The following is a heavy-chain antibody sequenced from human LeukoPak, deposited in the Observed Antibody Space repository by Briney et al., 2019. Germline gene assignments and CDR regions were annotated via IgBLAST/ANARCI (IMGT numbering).Heavy chain of an antibody. CDR1: GGSISSGSYY. CDR3: ARVNSGWDDFDY. J-gene: IGHJ4*02. D-gene: IGHD6-19*01. Sequence: SETLSLTCTVSGGSISSGSYYWSWIRQPAGKGLEWIGRIYTSGSTNYNPSLKSRVTISVDTSKNQFSLKLSSVTAADTAVYYCARVNSGWDDFDYWGQGTLVTVSS. CDR2: IYTSGST. V-gene: IGHV4-61*02.